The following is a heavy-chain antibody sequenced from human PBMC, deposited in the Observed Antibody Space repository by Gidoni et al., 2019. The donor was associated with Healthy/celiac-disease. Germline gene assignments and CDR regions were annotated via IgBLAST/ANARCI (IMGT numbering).Heavy chain of an antibody. J-gene: IGHJ3*02. CDR1: GFTFSSYA. Sequence: EVQLLEAGGGVVQREGALKLACTAYGFTFSSYAMSWVHQAPGKGLEWVSAISGSGGSTYYADSVKVRFTISRDNTKNPLYLQMNSLSAEDTAVYYCAKSCSSTSCYIQYAFDIWGQGTMVTVSS. V-gene: IGHV3-23*01. CDR3: AKSCSSTSCYIQYAFDI. CDR2: ISGSGGST. D-gene: IGHD2-2*02.